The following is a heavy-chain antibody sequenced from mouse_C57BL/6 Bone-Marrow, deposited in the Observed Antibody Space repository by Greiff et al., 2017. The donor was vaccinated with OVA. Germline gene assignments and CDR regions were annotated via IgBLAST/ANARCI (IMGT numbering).Heavy chain of an antibody. CDR1: GYTFTSYW. CDR3: ARWEGHGGSVY. CDR2: IYPGNGYT. Sequence: EVQLQQSGAELVRPGSSVKLSCKTSGYTFTSYWMNWVKQRPGQGLEWIGYIYPGNGYTDYNQKFKGKATLTSDTSSSTAYMQLSSLTSEDSAVYVCARWEGHGGSVYWGQGTTLSVSS. D-gene: IGHD1-1*02. J-gene: IGHJ2*01. V-gene: IGHV1-58*01.